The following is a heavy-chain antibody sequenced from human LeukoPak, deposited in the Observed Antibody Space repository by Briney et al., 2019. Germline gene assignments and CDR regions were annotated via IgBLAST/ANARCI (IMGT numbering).Heavy chain of an antibody. D-gene: IGHD5-12*01. J-gene: IGHJ4*02. CDR1: GFTFSSYA. CDR2: ISYDGSNK. V-gene: IGHV3-30*14. CDR3: ARGFSGHGLFDY. Sequence: PGGSLRLSCAASGFTFSSYAMHWVRQAPGKGLEWVAVISYDGSNKYYADSVKGRFTISRDNSKNTLYLLMNSLRDEDTAVYYCARGFSGHGLFDYWGQGTLVTVSS.